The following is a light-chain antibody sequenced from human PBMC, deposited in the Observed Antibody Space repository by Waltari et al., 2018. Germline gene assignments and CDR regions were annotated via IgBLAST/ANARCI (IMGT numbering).Light chain of an antibody. CDR3: FSAADNNWV. V-gene: IGLV3-27*01. CDR1: ILAKKY. J-gene: IGLJ3*02. CDR2: EDS. Sequence: SYELTQPSSVSVSPGQTAKILCSGDILAKKYDRWFQQKPGQAPLLLIYEDSERPSEIPGRFAGSISGTTVTLTIPGAHVDDEADYYCFSAADNNWVFGGGTKLTVL.